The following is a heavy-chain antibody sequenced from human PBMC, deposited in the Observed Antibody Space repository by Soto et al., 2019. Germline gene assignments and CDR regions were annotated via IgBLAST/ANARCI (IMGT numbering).Heavy chain of an antibody. CDR2: IYYTGST. V-gene: IGHV4-59*01. CDR1: GGSISSSY. D-gene: IGHD3-16*01. CDR3: AREVLHMGELLYFDL. Sequence: SETLSLTCTVSGGSISSSYWSWIRQPPEGGLEWIGYIYYTGSTNYNPSLKSRVTISIDTSKNQFSLKLSSVTAADTAVYFCAREVLHMGELLYFDLWGQGTLVTVSS. J-gene: IGHJ4*02.